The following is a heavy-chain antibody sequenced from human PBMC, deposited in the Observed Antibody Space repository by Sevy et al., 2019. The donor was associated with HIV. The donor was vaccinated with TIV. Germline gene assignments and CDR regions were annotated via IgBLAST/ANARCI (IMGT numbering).Heavy chain of an antibody. Sequence: GGSLRLSCAASGFTFSDYYVDWVRQAPGKGLEWVGRSRDKLNGYTTEYAASVKGRFTISRDDSRNTVYVQMNSLKTEDTAVYYCNRGRNFGRGGFYPDYWGQGTLVTVSS. V-gene: IGHV3-72*01. CDR3: NRGRNFGRGGFYPDY. D-gene: IGHD3-3*01. CDR2: SRDKLNGYTT. J-gene: IGHJ4*02. CDR1: GFTFSDYY.